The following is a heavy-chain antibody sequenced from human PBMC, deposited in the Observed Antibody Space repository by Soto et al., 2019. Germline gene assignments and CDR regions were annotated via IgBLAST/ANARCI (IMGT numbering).Heavy chain of an antibody. CDR1: GFTFGSYA. V-gene: IGHV3-23*01. Sequence: SLRLSCAASGFTFGSYAMTWVRQPLGKGLEWVSLINGYGDTTDYADSVKGRFTISRDNSKSTLYLQMSSLRAEDTAIYYCTKVKCGRDTFYIWGQGTMVPVSS. D-gene: IGHD5-18*01. CDR3: TKVKCGRDTFYI. CDR2: INGYGDTT. J-gene: IGHJ3*02.